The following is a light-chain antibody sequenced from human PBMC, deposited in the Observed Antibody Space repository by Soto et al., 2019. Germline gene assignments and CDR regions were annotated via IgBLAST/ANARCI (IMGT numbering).Light chain of an antibody. Sequence: IQMTQSPSSLSASVGDRVTITCRASQGIRNDLGWYQQKPGKAPKLLIYAASSLETGVPSRFSGGGSGTHFTFTISNLQPEDIATYYCQQYDNLPPTWTFGQGTKVDIK. CDR3: QQYDNLPPTWT. V-gene: IGKV1-33*01. J-gene: IGKJ1*01. CDR1: QGIRND. CDR2: AAS.